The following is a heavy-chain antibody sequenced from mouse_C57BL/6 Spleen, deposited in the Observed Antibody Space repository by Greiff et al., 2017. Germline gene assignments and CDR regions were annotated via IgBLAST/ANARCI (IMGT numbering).Heavy chain of an antibody. CDR3: AITTVVDPYYYAMDY. CDR2: IWSDGST. J-gene: IGHJ4*01. V-gene: IGHV2-6*03. Sequence: ESGPGLVAPSQSLSITCTVSGFSLTSYGVHWVRQPPGKGLEWLVVIWSDGSTTYNSALKSRLSISKDNSKSQVFLKMNSLQTDDTAMYYCAITTVVDPYYYAMDYWGQGTSVTVSS. D-gene: IGHD1-1*01. CDR1: GFSLTSYG.